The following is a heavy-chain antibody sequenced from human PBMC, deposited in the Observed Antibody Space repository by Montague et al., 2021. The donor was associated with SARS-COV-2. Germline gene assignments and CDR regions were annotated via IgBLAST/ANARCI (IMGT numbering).Heavy chain of an antibody. D-gene: IGHD1-26*01. CDR2: KFHSGST. Sequence: SETLSLTCTVSNYSVSSGYYWGWIRQFPGKGLEWIGFKFHSGSTXYNPSLQSRVITSVDTSTNQVSLKLRSVSAADTAVYYCARGVVGPTVLFLEYWGQGILVAVSS. J-gene: IGHJ4*02. V-gene: IGHV4-38-2*02. CDR1: NYSVSSGYY. CDR3: ARGVVGPTVLFLEY.